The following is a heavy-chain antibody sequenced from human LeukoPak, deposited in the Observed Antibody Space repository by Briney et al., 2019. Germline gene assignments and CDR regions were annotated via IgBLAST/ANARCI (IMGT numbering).Heavy chain of an antibody. Sequence: GGSLRLSCVASGFTFSSYAMNWVRQAPGKGLEWISAISGSGGSTYYADSVKGRFTISRDNSKNTLYLQMSSLRAEDTAVYYCARSGSGSSWFGGTLWAFDIWGQGTVVTVSS. CDR3: ARSGSGSSWFGGTLWAFDI. CDR1: GFTFSSYA. D-gene: IGHD6-13*01. CDR2: ISGSGGST. J-gene: IGHJ3*02. V-gene: IGHV3-23*01.